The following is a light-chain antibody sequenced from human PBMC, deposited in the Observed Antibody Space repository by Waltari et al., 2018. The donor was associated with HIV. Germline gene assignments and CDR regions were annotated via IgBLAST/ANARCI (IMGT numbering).Light chain of an antibody. V-gene: IGKV3-11*01. CDR3: QQRHSFPPT. CDR1: QYIGHF. Sequence: EIVLTQSPATLSLSPGERATLSCRASQYIGHFLVWYHQKPGQAPRLVVYDASKRASGVPTRFTGSWSGTDFTLTIDNLEPEDFALYVCQQRHSFPPTVGGGSKVE. J-gene: IGKJ4*01. CDR2: DAS.